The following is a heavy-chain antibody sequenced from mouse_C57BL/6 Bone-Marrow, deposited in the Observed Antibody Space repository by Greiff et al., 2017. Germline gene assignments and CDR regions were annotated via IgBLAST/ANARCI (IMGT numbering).Heavy chain of an antibody. D-gene: IGHD1-1*01. J-gene: IGHJ1*03. Sequence: EVQLQQSGPELVKPGASVKISCKASGYSFTGYYMNWVKQSPEKSLEWIGEINPSTGGTTYNQKFRAKATLTVDKSSSTAYMQLKSLTSEDSAVYYCARSLYYGSSKGYFDVWGTGTTVTVSS. CDR2: INPSTGGT. CDR1: GYSFTGYY. CDR3: ARSLYYGSSKGYFDV. V-gene: IGHV1-42*01.